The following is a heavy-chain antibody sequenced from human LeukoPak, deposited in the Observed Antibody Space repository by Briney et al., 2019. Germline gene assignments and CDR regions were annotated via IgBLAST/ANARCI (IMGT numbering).Heavy chain of an antibody. Sequence: GVLRLSCAASEFSFSNFAMYWVRQAPGKGLEWLAVISYDGSIRYYADSVKGRFTISRDNSNNTVHLQMNSLRAEDTALYYCARGYSRAAFDIWGQGTMVTVSS. CDR3: ARGYSRAAFDI. CDR2: ISYDGSIR. J-gene: IGHJ3*02. V-gene: IGHV3-30-3*01. D-gene: IGHD2-15*01. CDR1: EFSFSNFA.